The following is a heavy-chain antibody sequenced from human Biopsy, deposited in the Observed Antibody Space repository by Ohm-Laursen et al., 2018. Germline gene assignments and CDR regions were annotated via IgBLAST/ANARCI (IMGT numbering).Heavy chain of an antibody. CDR2: IIPIFETI. Sequence: GASVKVSCKASGGTFSSYAISWVRQAPGQGPEWMGGIIPIFETIDYAPKFQDRVTFTADESTRTAYLELSSLKSEDTAVYYCARRYCSSTNCSPPLYSWFDPWGQGTLVTVSS. CDR1: GGTFSSYA. V-gene: IGHV1-69*13. D-gene: IGHD2-2*01. CDR3: ARRYCSSTNCSPPLYSWFDP. J-gene: IGHJ5*02.